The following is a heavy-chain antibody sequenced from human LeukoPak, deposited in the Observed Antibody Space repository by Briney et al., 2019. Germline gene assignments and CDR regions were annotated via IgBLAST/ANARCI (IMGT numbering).Heavy chain of an antibody. D-gene: IGHD6-6*01. CDR1: GFTFSSYA. J-gene: IGHJ6*02. CDR2: ISSGSNYI. CDR3: ARGKAQDSVYYGMDV. Sequence: GGSLRLSCAASGFTFSSYAMHWVRQAPGKGLEWVSSISSGSNYIYYADSVKGRFTISRDNARTSLYLQMNSLRAEDTAVYYCARGKAQDSVYYGMDVWGQGTTFTVSS. V-gene: IGHV3-21*06.